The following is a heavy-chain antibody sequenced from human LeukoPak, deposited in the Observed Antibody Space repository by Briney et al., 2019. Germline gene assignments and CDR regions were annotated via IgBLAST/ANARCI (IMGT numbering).Heavy chain of an antibody. D-gene: IGHD3-3*02. J-gene: IGHJ4*02. CDR1: GGTFSSYA. V-gene: IGHV1-69*01. CDR2: IIPIFGTA. CDR3: ARDHFYLSVETALDY. Sequence: GASVKVSCTASGGTFSSYAISWVRQAPGQGLEWMGGIIPIFGTANFAQKFQGRVTITADESTSTAYMELSRLRSDDTAVYYCARDHFYLSVETALDYWGQGTLVTVSS.